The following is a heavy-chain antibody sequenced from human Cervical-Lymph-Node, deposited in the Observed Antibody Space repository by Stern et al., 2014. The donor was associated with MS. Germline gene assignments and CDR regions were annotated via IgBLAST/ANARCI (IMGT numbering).Heavy chain of an antibody. J-gene: IGHJ4*02. D-gene: IGHD1-26*01. Sequence: VHLVESGAEVKKPGASVKVSCKASGYSFTAYFIHWVRQAPGQGLEWMGLISPDTGGANYAQRFQGRVTMTRDTSISTTYMELSRLRSDDTAVYYCARDRGSHSDYWGQGTLVTVSS. CDR3: ARDRGSHSDY. CDR1: GYSFTAYF. CDR2: ISPDTGGA. V-gene: IGHV1-2*02.